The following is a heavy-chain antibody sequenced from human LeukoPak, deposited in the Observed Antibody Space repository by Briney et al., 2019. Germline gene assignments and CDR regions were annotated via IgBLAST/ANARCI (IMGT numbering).Heavy chain of an antibody. Sequence: GGSLRLSCAASGFAVTGNHMTWVRQAPGKGLEWVSSISSSSNYIYYADSVKGRFTISRDNAKNSLYLQMNSLRAEDTAVYYCARLGELLLSLVYWGQGTLVTVSS. J-gene: IGHJ4*02. CDR3: ARLGELLLSLVY. CDR1: GFAVTGNH. V-gene: IGHV3-21*01. CDR2: ISSSSNYI. D-gene: IGHD1-26*01.